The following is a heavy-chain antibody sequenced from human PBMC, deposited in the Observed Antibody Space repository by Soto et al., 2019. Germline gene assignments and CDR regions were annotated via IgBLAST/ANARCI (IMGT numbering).Heavy chain of an antibody. Sequence: QVQLVESGGGVVQPGRSLRLSCAASGFTFSSYGMHWVRQAPGKGLEWVAVIWYDGSNKYYADSVKGRFTISRDNSKNKLYLKMNSLRAEDTAVYYCARDGEDDYGDYEGHFDYWGQGTLVTVSS. D-gene: IGHD4-17*01. CDR1: GFTFSSYG. J-gene: IGHJ4*02. CDR2: IWYDGSNK. CDR3: ARDGEDDYGDYEGHFDY. V-gene: IGHV3-33*01.